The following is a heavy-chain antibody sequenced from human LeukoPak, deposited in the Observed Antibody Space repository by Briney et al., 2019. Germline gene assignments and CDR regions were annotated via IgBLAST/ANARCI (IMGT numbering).Heavy chain of an antibody. V-gene: IGHV4-59*01. CDR3: ARDMLGGWFDP. CDR1: GGPISSYY. J-gene: IGHJ5*02. Sequence: SETLSLTCTVSGGPISSYYWSWIRQPPGKGLEWIGYIYYSGSTNYNPSLKSRVTISVDTSKNQFSLKLSSVTAADTAVYYCARDMLGGWFDPWGQGTLVTVSS. D-gene: IGHD2-8*01. CDR2: IYYSGST.